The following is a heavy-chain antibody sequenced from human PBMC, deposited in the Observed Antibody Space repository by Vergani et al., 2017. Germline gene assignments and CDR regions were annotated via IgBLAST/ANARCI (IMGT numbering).Heavy chain of an antibody. J-gene: IGHJ4*02. V-gene: IGHV3-21*01. CDR3: AREKVGATTIDY. D-gene: IGHD1-26*01. CDR1: GFTFSSYS. Sequence: EVQLVESGRGLVKPGGSLRLSCAASGFTFSSYSMNWVRQAPGKGLEWVSSISSSSSYIYYADSVKGRFTISRDNAKNSLYLQMNSLRAEDTAVYYCAREKVGATTIDYWGQGTLVTVSS. CDR2: ISSSSSYI.